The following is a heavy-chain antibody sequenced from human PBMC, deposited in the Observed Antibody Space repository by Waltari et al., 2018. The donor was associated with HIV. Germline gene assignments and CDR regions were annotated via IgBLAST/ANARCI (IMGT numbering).Heavy chain of an antibody. Sequence: QLQLQESGPGLVKPSETLSLTYTVSGGPISSSSYYWGWIRQPPGKGLEWIGSIYYSGSTYYNPSLKSRVTISVDTSKNQFSLKLSSVTAADTAVYYCARVSYGSGGLDYWGQGTLVTVSS. CDR3: ARVSYGSGGLDY. CDR1: GGPISSSSYY. CDR2: IYYSGST. V-gene: IGHV4-39*07. J-gene: IGHJ4*02. D-gene: IGHD3-10*01.